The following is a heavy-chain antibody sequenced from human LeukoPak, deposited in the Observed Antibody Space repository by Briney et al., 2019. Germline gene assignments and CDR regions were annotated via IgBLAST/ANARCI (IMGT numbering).Heavy chain of an antibody. J-gene: IGHJ5*02. Sequence: GGSLRLSCAASGFTFSSYWMSWVRQAPGKGLEWVANIKQDGSEKYYVDSVKGRFTISRDNAKNSLYLQMNSLRAEDTAVYYCARASPGYCTNGVCHLNWFDPWGQGTLVTVSS. CDR1: GFTFSSYW. CDR3: ARASPGYCTNGVCHLNWFDP. CDR2: IKQDGSEK. V-gene: IGHV3-7*01. D-gene: IGHD2-8*01.